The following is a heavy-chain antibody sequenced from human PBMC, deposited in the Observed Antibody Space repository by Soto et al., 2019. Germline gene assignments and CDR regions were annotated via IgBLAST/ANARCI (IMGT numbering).Heavy chain of an antibody. CDR2: ISWNSGSL. CDR3: AKHRRAADGIRSDYGMDV. Sequence: GGSLRLSCAASGFTFDDYAMHWVRQAPGKGLEWVSGISWNSGSLGYADSVKGRFTISRDNAKNSLYLQMNSLRAEDTALYYCAKHRRAADGIRSDYGMDVWGQGTTVTVSS. J-gene: IGHJ6*02. CDR1: GFTFDDYA. V-gene: IGHV3-9*01. D-gene: IGHD6-13*01.